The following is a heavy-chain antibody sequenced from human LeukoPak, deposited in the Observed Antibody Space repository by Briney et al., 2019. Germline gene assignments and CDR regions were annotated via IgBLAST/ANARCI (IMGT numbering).Heavy chain of an antibody. V-gene: IGHV3-48*03. CDR3: ARSDSSSGY. CDR1: GFTLRNYE. Sequence: PGGSLRPSCAASGFTLRNYEMNWVRQAPGKGLEWVSYMPNSDGTIYYADSVKGRFTMSRDNAKNSLYLQMNSLRAEDTAVYYCARSDSSSGYWGQGTLVTVSS. CDR2: MPNSDGTI. J-gene: IGHJ4*02. D-gene: IGHD6-6*01.